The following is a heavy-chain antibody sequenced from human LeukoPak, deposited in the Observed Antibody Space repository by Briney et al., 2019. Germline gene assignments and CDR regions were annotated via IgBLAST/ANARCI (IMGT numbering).Heavy chain of an antibody. CDR2: IYSGGST. V-gene: IGHV3-66*01. D-gene: IGHD3-22*01. Sequence: GGSLRLSCAASGFTVSSNYMSWVRQAPGKGLEWVSVIYSGGSTYYADSVKGRFTISRDNSKNTLYLQKNSLRAEDTAVYYCARNYYDSSDQSYWGQGTLVTVSS. CDR1: GFTVSSNY. J-gene: IGHJ4*02. CDR3: ARNYYDSSDQSY.